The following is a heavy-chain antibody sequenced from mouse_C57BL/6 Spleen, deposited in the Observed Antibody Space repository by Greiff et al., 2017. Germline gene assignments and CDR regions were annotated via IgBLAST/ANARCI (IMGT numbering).Heavy chain of an antibody. D-gene: IGHD2-4*01. CDR2: IDPETGGT. CDR3: TINDYVYYAMDD. V-gene: IGHV1-15*01. J-gene: IGHJ4*01. CDR1: GYTFTDYE. Sequence: QVQLQQSGAELVRPGASVTLSCKASGYTFTDYEMHWVKQTPVHGLEWIGAIDPETGGTAYNQKFKGKAILTADQSSSTAYMELRSLTSEDSAVYYCTINDYVYYAMDDWGQGTSVTVSS.